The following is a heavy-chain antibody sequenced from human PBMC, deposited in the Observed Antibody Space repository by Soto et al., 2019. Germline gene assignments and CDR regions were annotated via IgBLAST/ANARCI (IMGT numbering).Heavy chain of an antibody. J-gene: IGHJ4*01. V-gene: IGHV1-69*13. CDR2: IIPIFGTA. D-gene: IGHD3-22*01. CDR1: GGTFSSYA. Sequence: GASVKVSCKASGGTFSSYAISWVRQAPGQGLEWMGGIIPIFGTANYAQKFQGRVMITADESTSTAYMELSSLRSEDTAVYYCARAYRPSTTIVMVSFDYWGHGTLVTVS. CDR3: ARAYRPSTTIVMVSFDY.